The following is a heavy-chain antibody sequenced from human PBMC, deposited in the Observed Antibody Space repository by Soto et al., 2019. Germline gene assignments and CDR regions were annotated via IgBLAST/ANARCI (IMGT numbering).Heavy chain of an antibody. CDR2: MNPNNNNT. J-gene: IGHJ4*02. D-gene: IGHD2-8*01. Sequence: QVQLVQSGAEVKKPGASVKVSCKASGYTFTSYDINWVRQATGQGLEWMGWMNPNNNNTGYAQKFQGRVTMTRNTSLRTAYMELSSLGSEATAVYYCARGPHPYFNDYWGQGTLVTVSS. CDR1: GYTFTSYD. CDR3: ARGPHPYFNDY. V-gene: IGHV1-8*01.